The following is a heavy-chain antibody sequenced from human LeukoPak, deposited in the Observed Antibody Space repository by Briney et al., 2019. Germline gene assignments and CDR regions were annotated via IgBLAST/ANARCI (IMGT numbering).Heavy chain of an antibody. CDR1: GHIFSDYY. D-gene: IGHD2-21*02. V-gene: IGHV1-2*02. J-gene: IGHJ4*02. Sequence: ASVKVSCKASGHIFSDYYMHWVRRAPGQGLEWMGWMNVDSGGTKYAQKFQGRVTMTRDTSVSTAFMDLTRLTSDDTAVYYCARDSKVTGTSLDSWGQGTLVTVSS. CDR3: ARDSKVTGTSLDS. CDR2: MNVDSGGT.